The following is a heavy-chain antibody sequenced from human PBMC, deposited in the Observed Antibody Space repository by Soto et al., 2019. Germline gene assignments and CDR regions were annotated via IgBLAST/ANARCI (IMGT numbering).Heavy chain of an antibody. J-gene: IGHJ4*02. CDR2: GVPTLGMA. CDR3: ASGDCSGGRCYSDFDF. D-gene: IGHD2-15*01. V-gene: IGHV1-69*02. CDR1: GDTFTDHT. Sequence: QVHLVQSGAEVKKPGSLVKVSCKASGDTFTDHTVTWVRQAPGQGLEWMGRGVPTLGMANYAQTFQGRVTITADTSMTTAYLELTGLTSDDSAVYYCASGDCSGGRCYSDFDFWGQGTLVTVSS.